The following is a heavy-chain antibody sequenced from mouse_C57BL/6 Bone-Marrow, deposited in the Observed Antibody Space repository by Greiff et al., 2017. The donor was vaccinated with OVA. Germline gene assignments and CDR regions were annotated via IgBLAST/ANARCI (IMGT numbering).Heavy chain of an antibody. CDR1: GYTFTSYW. CDR3: ARWVDGSIDY. J-gene: IGHJ2*01. D-gene: IGHD1-1*01. CDR2: IYPGSGST. Sequence: QVQLQQPGAELVMPGASVKLSCKASGYTFTSYWMHWVKQRPGQGLEWIGDIYPGSGSTNYNEKFKSKATLTVDTSSSTAYMQLSSLTSEDSAVYYCARWVDGSIDYWGQGTTLTVSS. V-gene: IGHV1-55*01.